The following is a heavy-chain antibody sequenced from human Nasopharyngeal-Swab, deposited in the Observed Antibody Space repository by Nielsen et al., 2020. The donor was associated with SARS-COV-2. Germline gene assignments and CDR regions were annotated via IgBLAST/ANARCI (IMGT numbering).Heavy chain of an antibody. CDR3: ARGGVDGGDTAMVTLRRAFDP. Sequence: WIRQPPGKGLEWIGEINHSGSTNYNPSLKSRVTTSVDTSKNQFSLKLSSVTAADTAVYYCARGGVDGGDTAMVTLRRAFDPWGQGTLVTVSS. D-gene: IGHD5-18*01. CDR2: INHSGST. J-gene: IGHJ5*02. V-gene: IGHV4-34*01.